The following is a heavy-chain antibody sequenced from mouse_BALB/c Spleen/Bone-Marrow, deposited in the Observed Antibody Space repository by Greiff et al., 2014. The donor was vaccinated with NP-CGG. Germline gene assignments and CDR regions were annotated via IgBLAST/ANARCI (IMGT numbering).Heavy chain of an antibody. CDR3: AAYYYGISQFAY. D-gene: IGHD1-1*01. CDR2: IDPANGNT. CDR1: GFNIKDTY. Sequence: EVQLQESGAELVKPGASVKLSCTASGFNIKDTYMHWVKQRPEQGLEWIGRIDPANGNTKYDPKFQGKATITADTSSNTAYLQLSSLTAEDTSVDYCAAYYYGISQFAYWGQGTLVTVSA. V-gene: IGHV14-3*02. J-gene: IGHJ3*01.